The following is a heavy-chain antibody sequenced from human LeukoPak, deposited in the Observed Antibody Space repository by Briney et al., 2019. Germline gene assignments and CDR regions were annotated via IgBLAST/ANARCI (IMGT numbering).Heavy chain of an antibody. Sequence: SETLSLTCAVSGGSITSSNWWSWVRLPPGKGLEWIGEIYYTGNTNYNPSLKSRVTISVDKSNNQFSLNLSSVTAADTAVYYCAKSNAWDWFDPWGQGTLVTVSS. CDR1: GGSITSSNW. D-gene: IGHD4-11*01. J-gene: IGHJ5*02. V-gene: IGHV4-4*02. CDR3: AKSNAWDWFDP. CDR2: IYYTGNT.